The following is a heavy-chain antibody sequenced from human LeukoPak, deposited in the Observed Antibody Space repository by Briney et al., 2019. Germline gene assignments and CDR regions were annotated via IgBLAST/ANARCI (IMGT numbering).Heavy chain of an antibody. D-gene: IGHD3-10*01. V-gene: IGHV3-74*01. CDR1: GFTFSSYW. J-gene: IGHJ4*02. CDR3: TRGKGSYYSLGY. Sequence: PGGSLRLSCAVSGFTFSSYWMHWVRQAPGKGLVWVSRINSDGSSTIYADSVQGRFTISRDNAKNTLYLQMNSLRAEDTAVYFRTRGKGSYYSLGYWGQGTLVTVSS. CDR2: INSDGSST.